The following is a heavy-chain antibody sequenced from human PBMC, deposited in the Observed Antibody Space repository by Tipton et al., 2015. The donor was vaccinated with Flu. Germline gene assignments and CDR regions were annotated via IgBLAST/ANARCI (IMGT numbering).Heavy chain of an antibody. V-gene: IGHV4-38-2*01. CDR1: GYSIRSAYY. Sequence: TLSLTCSVSGYSIRSAYYWGWVRRPPGKGLEWIGTIYHSGTTYYNPSLKSRLTISVDTSKNQFSLRLSSVTAADTAVYYCARHTGDSVRGVIDYWGQEPWSPSPQ. CDR2: IYHSGTT. CDR3: ARHTGDSVRGVIDY. J-gene: IGHJ4*01. D-gene: IGHD3-10*02.